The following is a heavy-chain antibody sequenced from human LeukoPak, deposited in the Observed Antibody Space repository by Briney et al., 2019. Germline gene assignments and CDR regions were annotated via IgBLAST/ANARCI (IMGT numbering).Heavy chain of an antibody. Sequence: VGALRLSCVPSRFTFSNNLMHWVRQAPGKGLVWVSRINTDGSPTTYADSVKGRFTISRDNAKNTLYLQMNSLRAEDTAVYYCYTSAGYWGQGSLVTVSS. J-gene: IGHJ4*02. CDR1: RFTFSNNL. D-gene: IGHD1-14*01. CDR3: YTSAGY. CDR2: INTDGSPT. V-gene: IGHV3-74*01.